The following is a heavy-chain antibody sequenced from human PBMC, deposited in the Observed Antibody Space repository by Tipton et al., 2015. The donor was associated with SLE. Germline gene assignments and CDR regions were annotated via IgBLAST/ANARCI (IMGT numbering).Heavy chain of an antibody. D-gene: IGHD3-10*01. CDR2: IYRSGST. J-gene: IGHJ5*02. CDR1: GGSISSDD. CDR3: ATMGLSSADLIIQNWFDP. V-gene: IGHV4-4*07. Sequence: TLSLTCTVSGGSISSDDWSWIRRPAGKAMEWIGRIYRSGSTNYNPSLKSRVTISVDTSKNQFSLKLSSVTAADTAVYYCATMGLSSADLIIQNWFDPWGQGTLVTVSS.